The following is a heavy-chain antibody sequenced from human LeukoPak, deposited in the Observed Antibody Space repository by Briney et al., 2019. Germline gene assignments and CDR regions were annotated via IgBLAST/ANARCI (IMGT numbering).Heavy chain of an antibody. CDR3: ARPLGSLKEYWWFDP. Sequence: ASVKVSCTASGYTFSDYHIHWLRQAPGQGLEWMGWTNPKSGVTNFAQYFQGRVTMTRDTSSTTVYMELTRLRSDDTAVYYCARPLGSLKEYWWFDPWGQGTLVTVSS. J-gene: IGHJ5*02. CDR1: GYTFSDYH. D-gene: IGHD2/OR15-2a*01. CDR2: TNPKSGVT. V-gene: IGHV1-2*02.